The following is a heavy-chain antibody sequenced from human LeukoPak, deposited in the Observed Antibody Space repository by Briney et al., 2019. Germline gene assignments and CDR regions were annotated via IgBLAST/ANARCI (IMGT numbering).Heavy chain of an antibody. D-gene: IGHD2/OR15-2a*01. CDR1: GITFSSYW. J-gene: IGHJ6*02. CDR2: IKQDGSEK. V-gene: IGHV3-7*05. Sequence: GGSLRLTCAGSGITFSSYWMSWVRQAPGKGLEWVANIKQDGSEKYYVDSVKGRFTISRDSAKNSLYLQVNSLRAEDTAVYYCASTTISPVGGMDVWGQGTTVTVSS. CDR3: ASTTISPVGGMDV.